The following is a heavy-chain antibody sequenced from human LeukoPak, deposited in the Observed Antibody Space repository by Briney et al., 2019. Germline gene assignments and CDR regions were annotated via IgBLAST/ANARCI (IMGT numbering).Heavy chain of an antibody. CDR3: ARGFFGYDSSPHFY. J-gene: IGHJ4*02. CDR1: GGSFSGYY. V-gene: IGHV3-30-3*01. CDR2: ISYDGSNK. Sequence: PSETLSLTCAVYGGSFSGYYWSWIRQAPGKGLEWVAVISYDGSNKYYADSVKGRFTISRDNSKNTLYLQMNSLRAEDTAVYYRARGFFGYDSSPHFYWGQGTLVTVSS. D-gene: IGHD3-22*01.